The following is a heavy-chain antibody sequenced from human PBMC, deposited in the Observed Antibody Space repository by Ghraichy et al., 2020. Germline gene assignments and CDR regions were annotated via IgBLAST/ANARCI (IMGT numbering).Heavy chain of an antibody. D-gene: IGHD4-23*01. Sequence: SCAASGFTFSRYWMSWVRQAPGKGLEWVANIKQDGSEKEYADSVKGRFTISRDNAKDSLSLEMNSLRAEDAARYYCVREGYGGFDYWGRGTLAAVSS. V-gene: IGHV3-7*01. CDR1: GFTFSRYW. CDR2: IKQDGSEK. J-gene: IGHJ4*02. CDR3: VREGYGGFDY.